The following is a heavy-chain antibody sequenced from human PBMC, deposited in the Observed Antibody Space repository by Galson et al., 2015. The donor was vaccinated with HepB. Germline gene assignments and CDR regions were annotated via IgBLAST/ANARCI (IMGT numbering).Heavy chain of an antibody. V-gene: IGHV3-20*01. CDR2: INWNGGST. CDR1: GFTFDDYG. J-gene: IGHJ4*02. Sequence: SLRLSCAASGFTFDDYGMSWVRQAPGKGLEWVSGINWNGGSTGYADSVKGRFTISRDNAKNSLYLQMNSLRAEDTALYHCARGRSGYYDSSGYSAYYFDYWGQGTLVTVSS. D-gene: IGHD3-22*01. CDR3: ARGRSGYYDSSGYSAYYFDY.